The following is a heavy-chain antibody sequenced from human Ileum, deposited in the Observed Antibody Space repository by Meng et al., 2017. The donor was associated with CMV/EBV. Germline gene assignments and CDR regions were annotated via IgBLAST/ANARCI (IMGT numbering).Heavy chain of an antibody. CDR2: IETNTGKP. CDR1: GYNFTSNN. CDR3: ARDGLSGRYFDY. Sequence: QVQLGQSGSELKKPGASVKVSCRASGYNFTSNNVIWVRQAPGQRPEWMGWIETNTGKPTYAQGFTGRFVFSLDISVSTTYLQISSLKAEDTAVYYCARDGLSGRYFDYWGQGTLVTVSS. J-gene: IGHJ4*02. V-gene: IGHV7-4-1*02. D-gene: IGHD1-26*01.